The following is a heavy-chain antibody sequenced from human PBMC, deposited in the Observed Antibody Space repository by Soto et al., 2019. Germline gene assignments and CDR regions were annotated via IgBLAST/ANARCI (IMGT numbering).Heavy chain of an antibody. Sequence: QVQLQVSGPGLVEPSQTLSLTCTVSGASVRSGDYYWTWIRQPPGKDLEWIGYIYSSGNTNYNPSLRSRVTISKDTSKNQFSLKLTSVTATDTAVYYCARPVTGGGERFDPWGLGTLVTVSS. J-gene: IGHJ5*02. V-gene: IGHV4-30-4*01. CDR1: GASVRSGDYY. CDR3: ARPVTGGGERFDP. CDR2: IYSSGNT. D-gene: IGHD7-27*01.